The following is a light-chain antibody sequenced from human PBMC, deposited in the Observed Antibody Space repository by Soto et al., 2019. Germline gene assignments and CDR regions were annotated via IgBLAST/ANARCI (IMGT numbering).Light chain of an antibody. Sequence: DIQMPQSPSSLSASVADRVTIACRSSQSMTSYLNWYQQQPGKPPKLLIYAASSLQSGVPSSFSGSGSGTEFTLTISSLQPDDFATYYCQQYNSYFRAFGQGTKVDIK. CDR2: AAS. J-gene: IGKJ1*01. CDR1: QSMTSY. CDR3: QQYNSYFRA. V-gene: IGKV1-39*01.